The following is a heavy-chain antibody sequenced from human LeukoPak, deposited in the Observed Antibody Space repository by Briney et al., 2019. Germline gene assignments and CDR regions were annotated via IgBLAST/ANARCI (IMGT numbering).Heavy chain of an antibody. J-gene: IGHJ6*04. CDR2: ISSSGSTI. CDR3: AELGITMIGGV. CDR1: GFTFSSYE. V-gene: IGHV3-48*03. Sequence: GGSLRLSCAASGFTFSSYEKNWVRQAPGKGLEWVSYISSSGSTIYYADSVKGRFTISRDNAKNSLYLQMDSLRAEDTAVYYCAELGITMIGGVWGKGTTVTISS. D-gene: IGHD3-10*02.